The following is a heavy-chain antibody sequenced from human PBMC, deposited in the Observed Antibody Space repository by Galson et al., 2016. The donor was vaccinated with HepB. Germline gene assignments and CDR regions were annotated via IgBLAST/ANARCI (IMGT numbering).Heavy chain of an antibody. CDR1: GLTFSNYA. CDR2: ISGDTTTT. V-gene: IGHV3-23*01. Sequence: SLRLSCAASGLTFSNYAMTRVRQAPGKGLEWVSSISGDTTTTYYADSVKGRFTISRDNSKNTFYLQMNSLRAEDTASYYCAKGEGSTGYVSPRCVDPWGQGTLVTVSS. CDR3: AKGEGSTGYVSPRCVDP. D-gene: IGHD3-16*01. J-gene: IGHJ5*02.